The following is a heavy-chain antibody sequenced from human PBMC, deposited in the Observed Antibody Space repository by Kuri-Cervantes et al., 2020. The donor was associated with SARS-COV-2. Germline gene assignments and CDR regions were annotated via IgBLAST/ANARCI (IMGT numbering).Heavy chain of an antibody. Sequence: ASVKVSCKASGYTFTSYGISWVRQAPGQGLEWMGWISAYNGNTNYAQKLQGRVTMTTDTSTSTAYMELRSLRSDDTAVYYCARHSGSGWTGNWFDPWGQGTLVTVSS. V-gene: IGHV1-18*04. CDR1: GYTFTSYG. CDR3: ARHSGSGWTGNWFDP. CDR2: ISAYNGNT. D-gene: IGHD6-19*01. J-gene: IGHJ5*02.